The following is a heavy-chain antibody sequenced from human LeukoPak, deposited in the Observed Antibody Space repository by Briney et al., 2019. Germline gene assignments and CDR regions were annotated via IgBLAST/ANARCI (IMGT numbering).Heavy chain of an antibody. J-gene: IGHJ4*02. CDR2: INHSGST. Sequence: PSETLSLTCAVYGGSFSGYYWSWIRQPPGKGLEWIGEINHSGSTNYNPSLKSRVTISVDTSKNQFSLKLSSVTAADTAVYYCARDQYYDFWSGSPPDYWGQGTLVTVSS. CDR3: ARDQYYDFWSGSPPDY. V-gene: IGHV4-34*01. CDR1: GGSFSGYY. D-gene: IGHD3-3*01.